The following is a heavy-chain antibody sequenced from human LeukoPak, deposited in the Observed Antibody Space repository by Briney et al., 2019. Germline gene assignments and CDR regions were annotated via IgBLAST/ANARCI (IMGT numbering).Heavy chain of an antibody. CDR3: VRDPSSKYASDI. Sequence: SQTLSLTCDISGDSVSDNNISWNWIRQSPSRGLEWLGRTYYRSTWYSDYADSVQSRITIKADTSRNQVSLQLNSVTPDDTAVYYCVRDPSSKYASDIWGQGTMVIVSS. V-gene: IGHV6-1*01. CDR2: TYYRSTWYS. CDR1: GDSVSDNNIS. J-gene: IGHJ3*02.